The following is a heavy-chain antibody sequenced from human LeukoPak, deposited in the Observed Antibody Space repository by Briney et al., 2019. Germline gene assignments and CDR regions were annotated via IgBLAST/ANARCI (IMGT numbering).Heavy chain of an antibody. D-gene: IGHD3-22*01. CDR3: ARGNNYYYYDSSGPRNYFDY. V-gene: IGHV4-59*10. CDR1: GGSFSDYY. J-gene: IGHJ4*02. CDR2: IYTSGST. Sequence: SETLSLTCAVYGGSFSDYYWSWIRQPAGKGLEWIGRIYTSGSTNYNPSLKSRVTMSVDTSKNQFSLKLSSVTAADTAMYYCARGNNYYYYDSSGPRNYFDYWGQGTLVTVSS.